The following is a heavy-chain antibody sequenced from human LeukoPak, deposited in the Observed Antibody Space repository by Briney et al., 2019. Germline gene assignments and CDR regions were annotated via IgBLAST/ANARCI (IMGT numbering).Heavy chain of an antibody. CDR3: ARGRPPVQIAAAAPAGIDFDY. Sequence: PSETLSLTCAVYGVSFSGYYWGWIRQPPGKGLEWVGEINHSGSTTYNPSLRSGVTISVKTPKNQFSLKLSSVTAAHTPVYYCARGRPPVQIAAAAPAGIDFDYWGQGTLVTVSS. D-gene: IGHD6-13*01. CDR2: INHSGST. CDR1: GVSFSGYY. V-gene: IGHV4-34*01. J-gene: IGHJ4*02.